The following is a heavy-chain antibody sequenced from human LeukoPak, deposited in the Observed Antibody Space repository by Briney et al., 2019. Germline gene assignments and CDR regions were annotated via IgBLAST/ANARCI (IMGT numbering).Heavy chain of an antibody. Sequence: SVKVSCKASGATFSNYTISWVRQAPGQGLEWMGRIIPIFGTTNCAQKFQGRVTITTDESTSTAYMELSSLRSEDTAVYYCARAGGDVWGSYRSPFDYWGQGTLVTVSS. D-gene: IGHD3-16*02. J-gene: IGHJ4*02. CDR1: GATFSNYT. CDR3: ARAGGDVWGSYRSPFDY. CDR2: IIPIFGTT. V-gene: IGHV1-69*05.